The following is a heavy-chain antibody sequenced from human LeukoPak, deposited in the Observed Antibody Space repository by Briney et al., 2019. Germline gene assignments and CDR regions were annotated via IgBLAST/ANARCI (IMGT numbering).Heavy chain of an antibody. Sequence: SETLSLTCTVSGGSMTNANWWSWVRQPPGKGLEWIGEIYHIGSTNYNPSLKSRITISVDKSKKQFSLILISVTAADTAMYYCARDRTSTTRDAFDLWGQGTMVTVSS. CDR1: GGSMTNANW. CDR2: IYHIGST. D-gene: IGHD4-17*01. CDR3: ARDRTSTTRDAFDL. J-gene: IGHJ3*01. V-gene: IGHV4-4*02.